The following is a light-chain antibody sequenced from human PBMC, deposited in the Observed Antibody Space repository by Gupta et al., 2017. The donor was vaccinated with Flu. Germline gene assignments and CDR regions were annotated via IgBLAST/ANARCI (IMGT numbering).Light chain of an antibody. V-gene: IGKV1-39*01. CDR3: QQSYSTPDT. CDR1: QSISNY. Sequence: DIQMTQSPSSLSASVGDRVTITCRASQSISNYLNWYQQKAGEAPKLLTYAASSLQSGVPSRFSGSGSGTDFTLTISSLQPEDFATYFCQQSYSTPDTFGQGTKLEIK. CDR2: AAS. J-gene: IGKJ2*01.